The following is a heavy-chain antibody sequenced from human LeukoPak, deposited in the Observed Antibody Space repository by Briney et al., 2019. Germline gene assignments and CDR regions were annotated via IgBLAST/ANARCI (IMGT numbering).Heavy chain of an antibody. D-gene: IGHD6-13*01. CDR3: ARDRRSSSWFPNYYYYGMDV. CDR1: GFTFSSYA. CDR2: ISYDGSNK. Sequence: GGSLRPSCAASGFTFSSYAMHWVRQAPGKGLEWVAVISYDGSNKYYADSVKGRFTISRDNSKNTLYLQVNSLRTEDTAVYYCARDRRSSSWFPNYYYYGMDVWGQGTTVTVSS. V-gene: IGHV3-30-3*01. J-gene: IGHJ6*02.